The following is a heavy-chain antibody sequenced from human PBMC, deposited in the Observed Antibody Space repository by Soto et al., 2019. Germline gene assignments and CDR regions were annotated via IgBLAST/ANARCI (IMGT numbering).Heavy chain of an antibody. V-gene: IGHV4-4*07. J-gene: IGHJ5*02. CDR2: ISTSGST. Sequence: AETLSLTCTVSGGSISDYYWTWIRQPAGKGLEWIGRISTSGSTNYSPSLKSRVTLPVDTSKNQFSLKLNSVTAADTAVYYCARDLGGNNWFDPWGQGTLVTVSS. CDR3: ARDLGGNNWFDP. D-gene: IGHD2-15*01. CDR1: GGSISDYY.